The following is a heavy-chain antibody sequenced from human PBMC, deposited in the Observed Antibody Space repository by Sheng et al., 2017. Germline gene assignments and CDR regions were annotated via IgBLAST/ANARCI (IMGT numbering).Heavy chain of an antibody. CDR1: GASISGGGFS. CDR3: ARFNWDYYYGLDV. J-gene: IGHJ6*02. D-gene: IGHD3-16*01. CDR2: IYNSGGT. V-gene: IGHV4-30-2*01. Sequence: QLQLQESGSGLVKPSQTLSLTCAVSGASISGGGFSWTWIRQPPGKGLEWIGHIYNSGGTYYNPSLKSRVTMSIDRSNKQISLEMDSVIAADTAVYYCARFNWDYYYGLDVWGQGTTVTVSS.